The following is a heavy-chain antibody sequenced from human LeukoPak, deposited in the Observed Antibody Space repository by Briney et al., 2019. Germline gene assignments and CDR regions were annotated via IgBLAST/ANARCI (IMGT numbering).Heavy chain of an antibody. Sequence: GGSLRLSCAASGFTFSSYAMHWVRQAPGKGLEWVAVISYDGSNKYYADSVKGRFTISRDNSKNTLYLQMNSLRAEDTAVYYCAREFIVGAFPFDYWGQGTLVTVSS. CDR1: GFTFSSYA. J-gene: IGHJ4*02. CDR3: AREFIVGAFPFDY. V-gene: IGHV3-30-3*01. CDR2: ISYDGSNK. D-gene: IGHD1-26*01.